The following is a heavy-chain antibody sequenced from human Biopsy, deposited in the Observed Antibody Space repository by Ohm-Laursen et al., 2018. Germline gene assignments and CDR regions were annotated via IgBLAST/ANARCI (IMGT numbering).Heavy chain of an antibody. D-gene: IGHD3-22*01. J-gene: IGHJ5*02. Sequence: GTLSLTWPVSGGSISNNNYYWGWIRQPPGKGLEWIGSIFYRGSTHYKPSPKSRVNISVDTTKNQSSLKLNSVTAADTAVYYCARGDYFDSNGYFWFDPWGQGTLVTVSS. CDR3: ARGDYFDSNGYFWFDP. CDR1: GGSISNNNYY. V-gene: IGHV4-39*07. CDR2: IFYRGST.